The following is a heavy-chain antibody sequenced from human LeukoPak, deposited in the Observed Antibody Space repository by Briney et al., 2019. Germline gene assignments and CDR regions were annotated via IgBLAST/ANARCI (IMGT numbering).Heavy chain of an antibody. V-gene: IGHV4-31*03. J-gene: IGHJ4*02. D-gene: IGHD2-15*01. Sequence: SQTLSLTCTVSGGSISSGGYYWSWIRQHPGRGLEWIVYICYSGSTYYNPSLKSRVTISVDPSKNQFSLKLSSVTAADTAVYYCARVRGSLLVLWGQGTLVTVSS. CDR1: GGSISSGGYY. CDR3: ARVRGSLLVL. CDR2: ICYSGST.